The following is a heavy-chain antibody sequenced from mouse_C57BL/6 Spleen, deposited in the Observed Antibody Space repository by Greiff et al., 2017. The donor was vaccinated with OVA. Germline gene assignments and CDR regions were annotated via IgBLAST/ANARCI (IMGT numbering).Heavy chain of an antibody. CDR3: ARSSSGYAHFDY. D-gene: IGHD3-2*02. Sequence: QVQLKQPGAELVRPGSSVKLSCKASGYTFTSYWMHWVKQRPIQGLEWIGNIDPSDSDTHYNQKFKDKATLTVDKSSSTAYMQLSSLTSEDSAVYYCARSSSGYAHFDYWGQGTTLTVSS. CDR1: GYTFTSYW. V-gene: IGHV1-52*01. J-gene: IGHJ2*01. CDR2: IDPSDSDT.